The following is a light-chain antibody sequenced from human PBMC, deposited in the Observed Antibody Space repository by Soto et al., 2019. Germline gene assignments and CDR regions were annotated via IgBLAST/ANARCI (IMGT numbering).Light chain of an antibody. Sequence: DIQMTQSPSSLSASVGDRVTITCRASQSISSYLNWYQQKPGKAPKLLIYAASSLQSGVPSRFSGSGSGTAFTLPISSLQPEDFATYYCQPSYSTPTFGQGTKVEIK. J-gene: IGKJ1*01. CDR3: QPSYSTPT. CDR1: QSISSY. CDR2: AAS. V-gene: IGKV1-39*01.